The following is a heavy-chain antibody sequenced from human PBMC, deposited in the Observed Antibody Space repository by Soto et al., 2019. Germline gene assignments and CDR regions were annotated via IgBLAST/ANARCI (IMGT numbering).Heavy chain of an antibody. D-gene: IGHD6-6*01. V-gene: IGHV1-69*01. J-gene: IGHJ6*02. CDR1: GGTFSSYA. Sequence: QVQLVQSGAEVKKPGSSVKVSCKASGGTFSSYAISWVRQAPGQGLEWMGGIIPIFGTANYAQKFQGRVTITADESTSTAYMELSSLRSEDTAVYYCARVWYSSSPRVSDRRVYYYYYGIDVWGQGPTVTVSS. CDR3: ARVWYSSSPRVSDRRVYYYYYGIDV. CDR2: IIPIFGTA.